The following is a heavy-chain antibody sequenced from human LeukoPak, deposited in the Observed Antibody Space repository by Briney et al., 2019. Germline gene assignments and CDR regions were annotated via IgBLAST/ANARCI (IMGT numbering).Heavy chain of an antibody. CDR3: ARGEDIVVVEDAFDI. Sequence: GSLRLSCAASGFSFSSYSMNWARQSPGKGLEWGSYISSSSSTISYADSVKGRFTISRDNAKNSLYLQMNSLRAEDTAVYYCARGEDIVVVEDAFDIWGQGTMVTVSS. CDR2: ISSSSSTI. V-gene: IGHV3-48*01. D-gene: IGHD2-15*01. CDR1: GFSFSSYS. J-gene: IGHJ3*02.